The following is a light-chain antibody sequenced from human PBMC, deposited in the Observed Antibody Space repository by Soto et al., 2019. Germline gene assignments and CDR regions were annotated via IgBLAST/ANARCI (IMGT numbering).Light chain of an antibody. CDR1: QSISSW. V-gene: IGKV1-39*01. Sequence: DIQMTQSPSTLSASVGDRVTITCRASQSISSWLAWYQQKPGKAPKLLIHGASSLQSGVPLRFSATGSGTDFSLTIMSLQPEDFATYYCQQSYSTLLSFGGGTKVDIK. CDR2: GAS. CDR3: QQSYSTLLS. J-gene: IGKJ4*01.